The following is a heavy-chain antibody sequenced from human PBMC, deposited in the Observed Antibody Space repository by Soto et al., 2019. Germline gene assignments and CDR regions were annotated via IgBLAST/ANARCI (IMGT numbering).Heavy chain of an antibody. J-gene: IGHJ4*02. Sequence: ASVKVSCKASGGTFSSYAISWVRQAPGQGLEWMGGIIPIFGTANYAQKFQGRVTITADESASTAYMELSSLRSEDTAVYYCARDAGGAGDYWGQGTLVTVSS. V-gene: IGHV1-69*13. D-gene: IGHD1-1*01. CDR2: IIPIFGTA. CDR3: ARDAGGAGDY. CDR1: GGTFSSYA.